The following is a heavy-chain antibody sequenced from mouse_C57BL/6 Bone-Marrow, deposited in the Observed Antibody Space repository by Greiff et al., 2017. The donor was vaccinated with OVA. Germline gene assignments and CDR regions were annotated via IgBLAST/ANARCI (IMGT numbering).Heavy chain of an antibody. V-gene: IGHV5-6*02. D-gene: IGHD2-4*01. CDR3: ARRGIYYDYDVGDYAMDY. J-gene: IGHJ4*01. CDR2: ISSGGSYT. Sequence: DVKLVESGGDLVKPGGSLKLSCAASGFTFSSYGMSWVRQTPDKRLAWVATISSGGSYTYYPDSVKGRFTISRDNAKNTLYLQMSSLKSEDTAMYYCARRGIYYDYDVGDYAMDYWGQGTSVTVSS. CDR1: GFTFSSYG.